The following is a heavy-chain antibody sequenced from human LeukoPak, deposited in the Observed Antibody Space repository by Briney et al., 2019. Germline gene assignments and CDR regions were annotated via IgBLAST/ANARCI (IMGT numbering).Heavy chain of an antibody. D-gene: IGHD7-27*01. Sequence: QAGGSLRLSCAASGFTVSSNYMSWVRQAPGKGLEWVSAIFKSGTTYYVDSVKDRFTISRDNSKNTLYLQMNTLRAEDTAVYYCARENWGAFDCWGQGTLVTVSS. CDR1: GFTVSSNY. V-gene: IGHV3-66*01. J-gene: IGHJ4*02. CDR2: IFKSGTT. CDR3: ARENWGAFDC.